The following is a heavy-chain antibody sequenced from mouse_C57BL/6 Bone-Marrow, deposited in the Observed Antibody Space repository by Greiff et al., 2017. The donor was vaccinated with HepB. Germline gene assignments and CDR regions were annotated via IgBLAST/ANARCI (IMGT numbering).Heavy chain of an antibody. V-gene: IGHV5-17*01. CDR1: GFTFSDYG. J-gene: IGHJ3*01. CDR2: ISRGSSTI. Sequence: EVQLVESGGGLVKPGGSLKLSCAASGFTFSDYGMHWVRQAPEKGLEWVAYISRGSSTIYYADTVKGRFTISRDNAKNNLFLQMTSLRSEDTAMYYCARGGYYYLWAYWGQGTLVTVSA. D-gene: IGHD2-3*01. CDR3: ARGGYYYLWAY.